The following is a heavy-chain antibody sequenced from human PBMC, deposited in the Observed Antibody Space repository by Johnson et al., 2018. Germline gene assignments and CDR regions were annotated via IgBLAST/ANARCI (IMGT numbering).Heavy chain of an antibody. CDR1: GFTVSSNY. V-gene: IGHV3-66*04. D-gene: IGHD4-11*01. J-gene: IGHJ6*02. Sequence: VQLVQSGGGLVQPGGSLRLSCTASGFTVSSNYMSWVRPAPGKGLEWVSLIYSGGPTYYADSVKGRFTISRDNSNNTLSLQMNSLRAEDTAVYYCAKHQRFDYSNYARDGWGQGTTVTVSS. CDR3: AKHQRFDYSNYARDG. CDR2: IYSGGPT.